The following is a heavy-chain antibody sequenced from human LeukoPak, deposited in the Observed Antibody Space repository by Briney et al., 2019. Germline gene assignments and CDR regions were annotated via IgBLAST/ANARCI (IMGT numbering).Heavy chain of an antibody. CDR3: ARASDYYGSGTYPY. V-gene: IGHV4-4*07. J-gene: IGHJ4*02. D-gene: IGHD3-10*01. Sequence: SETLSLTCTVSGASVSSHYWSWIRQPAGKGLEWIGRFYTSGSTNYNPSLKSRVTMSVDTSKNQFSLKLSSVTAADTAVYYCARASDYYGSGTYPYWGQGTLVTVSS. CDR1: GASVSSHY. CDR2: FYTSGST.